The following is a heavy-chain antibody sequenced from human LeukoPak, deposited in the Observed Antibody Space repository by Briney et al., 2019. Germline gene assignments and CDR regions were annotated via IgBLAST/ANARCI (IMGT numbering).Heavy chain of an antibody. CDR3: AKDRGDYYYMDV. Sequence: GGSLRLSCVASGFTFSSYGMHWVRQAPGKGLEWVAFIRYDGSNKFYTDSVKGRFTISRDSPKNTVFLQMNSLIGEDTAVYYCAKDRGDYYYMDVWGKGTTVTVSS. V-gene: IGHV3-30*02. J-gene: IGHJ6*03. CDR1: GFTFSSYG. CDR2: IRYDGSNK. D-gene: IGHD1-26*01.